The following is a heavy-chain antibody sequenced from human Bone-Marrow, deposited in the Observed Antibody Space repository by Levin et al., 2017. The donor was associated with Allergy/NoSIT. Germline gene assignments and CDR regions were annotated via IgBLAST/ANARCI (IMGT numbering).Heavy chain of an antibody. J-gene: IGHJ4*02. V-gene: IGHV3-23*01. CDR3: AKDWAYLYASRGYYSPFDY. Sequence: GGSLRLSCAASGFTFSSYAMSWVRQAPGKGLEWVSAISDSGGSTYYADSVKGRFTISRDNSKNTLYLQMNSLRAEDTAVYYCAKDWAYLYASRGYYSPFDYWGQGTLVTVSS. CDR1: GFTFSSYA. D-gene: IGHD3-22*01. CDR2: ISDSGGST.